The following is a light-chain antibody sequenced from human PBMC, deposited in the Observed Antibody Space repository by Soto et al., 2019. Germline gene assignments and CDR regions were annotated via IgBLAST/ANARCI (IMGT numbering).Light chain of an antibody. CDR2: DVS. Sequence: QSVLTQPASVSGSPGQSITISCTGTSSDVGGYDYVSWYQHHPGKAPKLMIYDVSNRSSGVSNRFSGSKSGNTASLTISGLQAEDEADYYCSSYTSSSLYVFGTGTKLTVL. J-gene: IGLJ1*01. CDR1: SSDVGGYDY. V-gene: IGLV2-14*03. CDR3: SSYTSSSLYV.